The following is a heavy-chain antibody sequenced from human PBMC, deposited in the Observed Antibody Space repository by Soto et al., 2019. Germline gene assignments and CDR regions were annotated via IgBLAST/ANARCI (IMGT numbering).Heavy chain of an antibody. Sequence: ASVKVSCKVSGYTLTELSMHWVRQAPGKGLEWMGGFDPEDGETIYAQKFQGRVTMTEDTSTDTAYMELSSLRSEDTAVYYCATDRRISLSDRCFDWLLPTYYWFGRWGEGAVVTVCS. CDR1: GYTLTELS. V-gene: IGHV1-24*01. CDR2: FDPEDGET. CDR3: ATDRRISLSDRCFDWLLPTYYWFGR. J-gene: IGHJ5*02. D-gene: IGHD3-9*01.